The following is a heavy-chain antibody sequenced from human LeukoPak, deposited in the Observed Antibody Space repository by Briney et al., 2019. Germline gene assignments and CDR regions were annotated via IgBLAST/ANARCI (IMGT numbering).Heavy chain of an antibody. CDR2: IKSKTDGGTT. CDR1: GFTFSNAW. J-gene: IGHJ4*02. V-gene: IGHV3-15*01. Sequence: GGSLGLSCAASGFTFSNAWMSWVRQAPGKGLEWVGRIKSKTDGGTTDYAAPVKGRFTISRDDSKNTLYLQMNSLKTEDTAVYYCTTQGPYDILTGFGYYFDYWGQGTLVTVSS. D-gene: IGHD3-9*01. CDR3: TTQGPYDILTGFGYYFDY.